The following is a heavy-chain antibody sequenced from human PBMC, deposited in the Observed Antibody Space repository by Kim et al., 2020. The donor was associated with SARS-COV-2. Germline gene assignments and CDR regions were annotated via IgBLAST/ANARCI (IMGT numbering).Heavy chain of an antibody. CDR1: GFTFSTYG. D-gene: IGHD6-19*01. J-gene: IGHJ6*02. CDR3: ARGSVIAAAGDVRSSGWYWGDYYYGMDV. CDR2: IGTAGDP. Sequence: GGSLRLSCAASGFTFSTYGMHWVRQATGKGLEWVSAIGTAGDPYYPASVKGRFTISRENAKNSLYLQMNSLRAGDTAVYYCARGSVIAAAGDVRSSGWYWGDYYYGMDVWGQGTTVTVSS. V-gene: IGHV3-13*05.